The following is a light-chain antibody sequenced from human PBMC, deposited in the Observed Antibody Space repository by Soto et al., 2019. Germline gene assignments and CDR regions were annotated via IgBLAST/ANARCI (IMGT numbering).Light chain of an antibody. CDR2: GAS. V-gene: IGKV3-15*01. J-gene: IGKJ1*01. Sequence: EIVLTQSPGTLSLSTGERATLSCRASQSVSSYLVWYQQKPGQAPRLLIYGASTRATGIPARFSGSGSGTEFTLTISSLQSEDFAVYSCQQHNNKHPWTFDLGTVVDIK. CDR1: QSVSSY. CDR3: QQHNNKHPWT.